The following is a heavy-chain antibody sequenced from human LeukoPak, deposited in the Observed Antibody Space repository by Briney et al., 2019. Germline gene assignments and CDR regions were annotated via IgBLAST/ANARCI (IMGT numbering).Heavy chain of an antibody. CDR2: ISSYNGNT. CDR1: GYTFTSYG. J-gene: IGHJ6*02. CDR3: ARDRSITIFGVVMAYYYYGMDV. D-gene: IGHD3-3*01. Sequence: ASVKVSCKASGYTFTSYGISWGRQAPGQGLEWMGWISSYNGNTNYAQKLQGRVTMTTATSTSTASKELRSLRSDDTAVYYCARDRSITIFGVVMAYYYYGMDVWGQGTTVTVSS. V-gene: IGHV1-18*01.